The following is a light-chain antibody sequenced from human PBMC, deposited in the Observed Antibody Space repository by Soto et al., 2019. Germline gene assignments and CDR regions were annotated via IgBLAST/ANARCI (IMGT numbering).Light chain of an antibody. CDR3: QHFGGTTFT. V-gene: IGKV3-11*01. Sequence: EVVLTQSPATLSLSPGDRVTLSCRASQSVGTSLAWYQQKPGQTPRLLIYEASIRATGIPARFSASGSGTDFTLTISRLEPGDFAVYYCQHFGGTTFTFGQGTRLEIK. CDR1: QSVGTS. J-gene: IGKJ5*01. CDR2: EAS.